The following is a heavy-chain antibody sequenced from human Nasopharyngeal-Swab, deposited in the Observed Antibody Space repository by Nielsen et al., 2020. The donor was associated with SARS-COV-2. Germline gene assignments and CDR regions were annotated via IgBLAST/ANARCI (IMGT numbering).Heavy chain of an antibody. CDR1: GLTFTSSA. J-gene: IGHJ4*02. CDR2: IVVGSGNT. Sequence: SVKVSCKASGLTFTSSAVQWVRQARGQRLEWIGWIVVGSGNTNYAQKFQERVTITRDMSTSTAYMELSSLRSEDTAVYYCAAASLGSGSYGDWGQGTLVTVSS. CDR3: AAASLGSGSYGD. D-gene: IGHD3-10*01. V-gene: IGHV1-58*01.